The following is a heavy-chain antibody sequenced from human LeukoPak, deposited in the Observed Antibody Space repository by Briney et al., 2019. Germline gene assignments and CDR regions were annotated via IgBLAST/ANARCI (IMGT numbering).Heavy chain of an antibody. Sequence: KPSETLSLTCTVSGGSISSYYWSWIRQPPGKGLEWIGYIYYSGSTNYNPALQSRLTISIDTSKNQFSLKLMSVTAADTAVYYCARDSGTTGEVKFDPWGQGILVTVSS. D-gene: IGHD3-10*01. V-gene: IGHV4-59*12. CDR1: GGSISSYY. CDR3: ARDSGTTGEVKFDP. CDR2: IYYSGST. J-gene: IGHJ5*02.